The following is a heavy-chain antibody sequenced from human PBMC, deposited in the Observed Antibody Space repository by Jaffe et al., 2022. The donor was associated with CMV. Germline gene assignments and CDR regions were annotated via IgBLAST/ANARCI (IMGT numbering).Heavy chain of an antibody. J-gene: IGHJ4*02. V-gene: IGHV3-53*01. CDR2: IYSGGST. D-gene: IGHD6-19*01. Sequence: EVQLVESGGGLIQPGGSLRLSCAASGFTVSSNYMSWVRQAPGKGLEWVSVIYSGGSTYYADSVKGRFTISRDNSKNTLYLQMNSLRAEDTAVYYCARAQYDIAVADYYFDYWGQGTLVTVSS. CDR1: GFTVSSNY. CDR3: ARAQYDIAVADYYFDY.